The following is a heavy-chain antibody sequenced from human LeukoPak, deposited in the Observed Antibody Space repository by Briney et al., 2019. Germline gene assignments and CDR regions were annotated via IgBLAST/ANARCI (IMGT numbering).Heavy chain of an antibody. D-gene: IGHD4-11*01. CDR1: GFTFTTYR. V-gene: IGHV3-7*01. J-gene: IGHJ3*02. CDR3: ARDRPTSHSDAFDI. Sequence: GGSLRLSCAASGFTFTTYRINWVRQAPGKGLEWVAVINQDGSEKYYVDSVKGRFTISRDNAKNSLYLQMNSLRAEDTAVYYCARDRPTSHSDAFDIWGQGTMVTVSS. CDR2: INQDGSEK.